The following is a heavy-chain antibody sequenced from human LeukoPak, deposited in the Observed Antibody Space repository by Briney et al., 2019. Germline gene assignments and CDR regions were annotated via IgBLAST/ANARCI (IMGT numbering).Heavy chain of an antibody. CDR3: ARDYYEGHNLYNFDF. D-gene: IGHD3-22*01. CDR2: ISAYNGNT. CDR1: GYTFTSYG. Sequence: ASVKVSCKASGYTFTSYGISWVRQAPGQGLEWMGWISAYNGNTNYAQKLQGRVTMTTDTSTSTAYMELRSLRSDDTAVYYCARDYYEGHNLYNFDFWGQGTRVIVSS. V-gene: IGHV1-18*01. J-gene: IGHJ4*02.